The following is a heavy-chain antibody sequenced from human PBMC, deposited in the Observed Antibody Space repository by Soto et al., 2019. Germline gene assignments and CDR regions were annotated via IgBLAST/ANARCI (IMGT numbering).Heavy chain of an antibody. CDR2: ISAYNGNT. Sequence: ASAKLTSKASGYTYTSNCSSWVQQDPGQGLEWMGWISAYNGNTNYAQKLQGRVTMTTDTSTSTAYMELRSLRSDDTAVYYCARGGELELLDFDYWGQGTLVTVSS. V-gene: IGHV1-18*01. J-gene: IGHJ4*02. D-gene: IGHD1-7*01. CDR3: ARGGELELLDFDY. CDR1: GYTYTSNC.